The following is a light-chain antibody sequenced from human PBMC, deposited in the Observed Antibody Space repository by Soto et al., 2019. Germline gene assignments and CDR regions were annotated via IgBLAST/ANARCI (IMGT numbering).Light chain of an antibody. CDR1: TSNIRAGFG. Sequence: QAVVTQPPSVSGAPGQRVTISCTGSTSNIRAGFGVHWYQQLPGAGPKVVIYADVNRPSGVPDRFSGSKSGTSASLTITGLQAEDEAVYYCQSYDSSLNNSGLFGGGTKLTVL. V-gene: IGLV1-40*01. J-gene: IGLJ3*02. CDR2: ADV. CDR3: QSYDSSLNNSGL.